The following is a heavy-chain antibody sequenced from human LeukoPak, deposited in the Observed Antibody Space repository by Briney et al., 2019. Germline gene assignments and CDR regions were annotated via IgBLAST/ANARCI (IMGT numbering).Heavy chain of an antibody. CDR2: ISSSTSAI. J-gene: IGHJ4*02. Sequence: PGGSLRLSCAASGLTLSSYSMNWVRQAPGKGLEWVSYISSSTSAIYYADSVKGRFTISRDNAKNSLYLQMNSLRDEDTAVYYCARDVSAGPNAYYFDYWGQGTLVTVSS. V-gene: IGHV3-48*02. CDR1: GLTLSSYS. D-gene: IGHD5/OR15-5a*01. CDR3: ARDVSAGPNAYYFDY.